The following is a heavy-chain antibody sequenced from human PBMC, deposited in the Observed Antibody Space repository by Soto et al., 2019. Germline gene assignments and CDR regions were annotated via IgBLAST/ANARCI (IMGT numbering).Heavy chain of an antibody. CDR3: AFSPGGIVVVPAAILEDAFDI. Sequence: VASVKVSCKASGYTLTSYAMHWVRQAPGQRLEWMGWINAGNGNTKYSQKFQGRVTITRDTSASTAYMELSSLRSEDTAVYYCAFSPGGIVVVPAAILEDAFDIWGQGTMVTVSS. CDR2: INAGNGNT. CDR1: GYTLTSYA. V-gene: IGHV1-3*01. J-gene: IGHJ3*02. D-gene: IGHD2-2*01.